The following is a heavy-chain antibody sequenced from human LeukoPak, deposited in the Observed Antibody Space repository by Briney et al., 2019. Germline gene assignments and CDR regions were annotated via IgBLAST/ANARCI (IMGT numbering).Heavy chain of an antibody. D-gene: IGHD4-17*01. CDR1: GFTFSTHA. CDR2: ISNDGNNK. J-gene: IGHJ6*02. V-gene: IGHV3-30*18. CDR3: AKELTTVKTDYYYFYGMDV. Sequence: GGSLRLSCAASGFTFSTHAIHWVRQAPGKGLEWVAAISNDGNNKYYADSVEGRFTISRDNSKNTLYLQMNSLTGEDTALYYCAKELTTVKTDYYYFYGMDVWGRGTTVTVSS.